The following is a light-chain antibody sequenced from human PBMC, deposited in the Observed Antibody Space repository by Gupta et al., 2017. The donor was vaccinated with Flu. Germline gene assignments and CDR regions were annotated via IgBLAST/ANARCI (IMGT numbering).Light chain of an antibody. Sequence: QSVLTQPPSASGTPGQRVTISCSGSTSSIGSHYVYWYQQLTGTAPKLLIYTNNQRPSGVPDRFSGSKSGTSASLAIRGLRPEDEADYDCAAWDDRLRGWVFGGGTKLTVL. V-gene: IGLV1-47*01. J-gene: IGLJ3*02. CDR2: TNN. CDR1: TSSIGSHY. CDR3: AAWDDRLRGWV.